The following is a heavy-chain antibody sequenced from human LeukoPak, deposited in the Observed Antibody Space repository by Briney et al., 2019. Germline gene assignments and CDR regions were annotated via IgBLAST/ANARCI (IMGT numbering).Heavy chain of an antibody. D-gene: IGHD6-19*01. V-gene: IGHV3-21*01. CDR1: GFTFSSYT. CDR3: ARAPTYSSGWYVGDSFYYMDV. CDR2: ISSSSSYM. J-gene: IGHJ6*03. Sequence: GGSLRLSCAASGFTFSSYTMNWVRQAPGKGLEWVSSISSSSSYMYYTDSVKGRFTISRDNAKNSLYLQMNSLRAEDTAVYYCARAPTYSSGWYVGDSFYYMDVWGKGTTVTVSS.